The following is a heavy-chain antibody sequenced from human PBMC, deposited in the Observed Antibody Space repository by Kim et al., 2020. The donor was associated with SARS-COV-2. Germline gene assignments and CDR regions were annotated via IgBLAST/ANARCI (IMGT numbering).Heavy chain of an antibody. CDR1: GLTFTNYW. V-gene: IGHV3-7*01. CDR3: ATAGDIRPSEGADY. D-gene: IGHD3-9*01. CDR2: MNQDGSAK. Sequence: GGSLRLSCAASGLTFTNYWMTWVRQAPGKGLEYVACMNQDGSAKYYVDSVKGRFTISRDNAKESLYLQMNNLRDEDTALYYCATAGDIRPSEGADYWGQGTLVTVSS. J-gene: IGHJ4*02.